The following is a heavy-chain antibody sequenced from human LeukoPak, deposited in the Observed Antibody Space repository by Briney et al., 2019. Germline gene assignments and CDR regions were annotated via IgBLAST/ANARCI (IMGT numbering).Heavy chain of an antibody. J-gene: IGHJ5*02. D-gene: IGHD3-10*01. V-gene: IGHV1-2*02. CDR2: INPNSGGT. CDR3: ARARVRGVTLPSNWFDP. Sequence: ASVKVSCKASVYTFTGYYMHWVRQAPGQGLEWMGWINPNSGGTNYAQKFQGRVTMTRDTSISTAYMELSRLRSDDTAVYYCARARVRGVTLPSNWFDPWGQGTLVTVSS. CDR1: VYTFTGYY.